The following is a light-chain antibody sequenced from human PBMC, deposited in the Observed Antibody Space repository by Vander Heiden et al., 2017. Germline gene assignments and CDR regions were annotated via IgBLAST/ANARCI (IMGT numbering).Light chain of an antibody. V-gene: IGLV1-47*01. CDR2: RND. CDR1: GSNIGSNY. Sequence: QSVLTQPPSASGTPGQRVTIPCSGRGSNIGSNYVYWYQQLPGTAPELLIYRNDQRPSGVPDRFSGSKSGTSASLAISGLRSEDEADYYCAAWDDSLSVVFGGGTKLTVL. J-gene: IGLJ2*01. CDR3: AAWDDSLSVV.